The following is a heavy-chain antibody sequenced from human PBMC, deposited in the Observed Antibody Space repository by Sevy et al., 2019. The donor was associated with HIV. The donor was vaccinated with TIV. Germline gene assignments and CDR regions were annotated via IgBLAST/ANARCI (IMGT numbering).Heavy chain of an antibody. CDR1: GGTFSSYA. V-gene: IGHV1-69*13. D-gene: IGHD3-10*01. J-gene: IGHJ4*02. CDR2: ITPIFGTA. Sequence: ASVKVSCKASGGTFSSYAISWVRQAPGQGLEWMGGITPIFGTANYAQKFQGRVTITADESTSTAYMELSSLRSEDTAVYYCARSEAKAGELLYYFDYWGQGTLVTVSS. CDR3: ARSEAKAGELLYYFDY.